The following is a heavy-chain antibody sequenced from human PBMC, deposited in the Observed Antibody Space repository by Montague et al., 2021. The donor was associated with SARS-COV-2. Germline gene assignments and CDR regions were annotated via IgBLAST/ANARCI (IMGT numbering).Heavy chain of an antibody. J-gene: IGHJ6*02. V-gene: IGHV4-59*01. CDR3: ATGFAGNSYAYYYGMDV. CDR2: ILYTGST. Sequence: SETLSLTCTVSGGSISSYYWSWIRQPPGKGLEWIGYILYTGSTNYNPSLMSRVTISVDTSKNQLSLKLSSVTTADTAVYYCATGFAGNSYAYYYGMDVWGQGTTVTVSS. CDR1: GGSISSYY. D-gene: IGHD4-23*01.